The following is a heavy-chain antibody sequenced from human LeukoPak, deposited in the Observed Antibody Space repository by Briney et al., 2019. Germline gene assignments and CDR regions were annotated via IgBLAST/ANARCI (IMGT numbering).Heavy chain of an antibody. CDR2: IWYDGSNK. J-gene: IGHJ3*02. V-gene: IGHV3-33*08. Sequence: PGGSLRLSCAASGFTFSSYAMSWVRQAPGKGLEWVAVIWYDGSNKYYADSVKGRFTISRDNSKNTLYLQMNSLRAEDTAVYYCAREGAAVDAFDIWGQGTMVTVSS. D-gene: IGHD6-13*01. CDR1: GFTFSSYA. CDR3: AREGAAVDAFDI.